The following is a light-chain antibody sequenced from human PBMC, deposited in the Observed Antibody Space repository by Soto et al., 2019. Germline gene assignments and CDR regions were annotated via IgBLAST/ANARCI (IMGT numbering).Light chain of an antibody. J-gene: IGKJ1*01. V-gene: IGKV1-8*01. CDR2: AAS. Sequence: AISMTQSPASRATSACEAGNSTSRASQSISSYLNWYQQKPGKAPNLLIYAASTLQSGVPTRFSGSGSGTDFTLTISCLQSEDFATYYCQQYYSYPRTFGQGTKVDIK. CDR1: QSISSY. CDR3: QQYYSYPRT.